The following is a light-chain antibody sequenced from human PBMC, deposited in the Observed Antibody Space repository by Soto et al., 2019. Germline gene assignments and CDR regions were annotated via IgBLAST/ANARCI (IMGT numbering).Light chain of an antibody. Sequence: DIVMTQSPDSLAVSLGERATINCKSSQSVLYSSNNKNYLAWYQQKPGQPPKLLIYWASTRESGVPDRFSGSGSGSAFTLTISILQAEDVAVYYCQQYYRTPWTFGQGTKVEIK. V-gene: IGKV4-1*01. CDR3: QQYYRTPWT. CDR1: QSVLYSSNNKNY. J-gene: IGKJ1*01. CDR2: WAS.